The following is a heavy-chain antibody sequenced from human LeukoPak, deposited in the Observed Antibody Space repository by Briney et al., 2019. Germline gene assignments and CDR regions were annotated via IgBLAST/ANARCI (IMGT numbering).Heavy chain of an antibody. CDR2: IIPIFGTA. J-gene: IGHJ3*02. V-gene: IGHV1-69*13. CDR1: GGTFSSYA. Sequence: ASVKVSCKASGGTFSSYAISWVRQAPGQGLEWMGGIIPIFGTANYAQKFQGIVTITADESTSTAYMELSSLRSEDTAVYYCAKTCSSTSCHDAFDIWGQGTMVTVSS. D-gene: IGHD2-2*01. CDR3: AKTCSSTSCHDAFDI.